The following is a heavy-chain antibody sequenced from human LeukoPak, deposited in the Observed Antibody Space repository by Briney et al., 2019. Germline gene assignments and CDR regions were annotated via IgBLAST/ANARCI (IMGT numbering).Heavy chain of an antibody. D-gene: IGHD1-26*01. V-gene: IGHV4-59*01. CDR1: GGAISTYY. Sequence: SETLSLTCTVSGGAISTYYWSWVRQPPGKGLEWIGYIHFSGNTNYNPSLKSRVTLSVDTSKNQFSLELSSVTAADTAVYYCAKDHGSGSQIGWGQGTLVTVSS. J-gene: IGHJ4*02. CDR2: IHFSGNT. CDR3: AKDHGSGSQIG.